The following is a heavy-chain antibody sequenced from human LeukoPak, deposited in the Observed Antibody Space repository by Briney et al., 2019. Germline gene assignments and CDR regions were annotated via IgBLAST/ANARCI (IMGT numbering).Heavy chain of an antibody. D-gene: IGHD2-15*01. J-gene: IGHJ5*02. CDR1: GGSISSSSYY. Sequence: PSETLSLTCTVSGGSISSSSYYWGWIRQPPGKGLEWIGSIYYSGSTYYNPSLKSRVTISVDTSKNQFSLKLSSVTAADTAVYYCARRGGDIVGFNWFDPWGQGTLVTVSS. V-gene: IGHV4-39*01. CDR3: ARRGGDIVGFNWFDP. CDR2: IYYSGST.